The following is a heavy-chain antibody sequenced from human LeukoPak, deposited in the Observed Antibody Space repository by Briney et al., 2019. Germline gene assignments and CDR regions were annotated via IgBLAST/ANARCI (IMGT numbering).Heavy chain of an antibody. Sequence: GGSLRLSCAASGFTFSTYWMSWVRQSPGKGLEWVAIIKVDGSEKYYVDSVKGRFTISRDNSKNTLYLQMNSLRAEDTAVYYCAKDRDWYYFDYWGQGTLVTVSS. D-gene: IGHD5-24*01. CDR3: AKDRDWYYFDY. V-gene: IGHV3-7*01. J-gene: IGHJ4*02. CDR2: IKVDGSEK. CDR1: GFTFSTYW.